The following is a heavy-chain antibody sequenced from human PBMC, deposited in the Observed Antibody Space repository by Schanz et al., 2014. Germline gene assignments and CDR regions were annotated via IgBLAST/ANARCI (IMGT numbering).Heavy chain of an antibody. CDR1: GFTFSGSV. J-gene: IGHJ4*02. Sequence: VQLVESGGGLVQPGGSLRLSCVASGFTFSGSVMHWVRQAPGKGLDWVAFIRFDGSSEYYADSVRGRFTISRDDSKNTLYLQMNSLRPEDTAVYYCVKEDRNHRSDYVYWGRGTLVTVSS. D-gene: IGHD3-10*01. CDR3: VKEDRNHRSDYVY. V-gene: IGHV3-30*02. CDR2: IRFDGSSE.